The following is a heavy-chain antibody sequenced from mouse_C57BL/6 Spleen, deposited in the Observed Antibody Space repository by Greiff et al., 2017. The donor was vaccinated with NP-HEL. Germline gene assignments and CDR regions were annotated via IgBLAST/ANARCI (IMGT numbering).Heavy chain of an antibody. CDR2: IHPSGSDT. J-gene: IGHJ3*01. V-gene: IGHV1-74*01. CDR1: GYTFTSYR. CDR3: AIGGDYAYGAY. Sequence: VQLQQSGAELVKPGASVKVSCKASGYTFTSYRMHWVKQRPGQGLEWIGRIHPSGSDTNYNQKFKGKATLTVDKSSSTASMQLSSLTSEDSAVYYCAIGGDYAYGAYWSQGTLVTVSA. D-gene: IGHD2-2*01.